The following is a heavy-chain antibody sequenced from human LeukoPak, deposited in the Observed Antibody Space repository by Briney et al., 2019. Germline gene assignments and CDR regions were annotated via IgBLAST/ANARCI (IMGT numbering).Heavy chain of an antibody. CDR3: ARHDLGGSFPFDY. J-gene: IGHJ4*01. V-gene: IGHV1-46*01. CDR2: INPSGTST. CDR1: GYTFTNYY. Sequence: ASVSLSCKTSGYTFTNYYMHWVRQAPGQGLEWMGIINPSGTSTTYAQKFQGRVTMTRDTSTSTDFMELSSLRSEDTAVYYCARHDLGGSFPFDYWGQGSLATVSS. D-gene: IGHD2-15*01.